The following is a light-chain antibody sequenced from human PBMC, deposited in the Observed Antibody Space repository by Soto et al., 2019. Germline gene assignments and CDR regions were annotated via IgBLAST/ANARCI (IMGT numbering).Light chain of an antibody. J-gene: IGLJ3*02. CDR3: QSYDSSLSISV. Sequence: QAVVTQPPSVSGAPGQRVSISCTGTSSNIGAGYDVHWYQHLPGTAPKLLISGDINRPSGVPDRFSGSKSGTSASLAITGLQAEDEADYYCQSYDSSLSISVFGGGTKLTVL. CDR1: SSNIGAGYD. CDR2: GDI. V-gene: IGLV1-40*01.